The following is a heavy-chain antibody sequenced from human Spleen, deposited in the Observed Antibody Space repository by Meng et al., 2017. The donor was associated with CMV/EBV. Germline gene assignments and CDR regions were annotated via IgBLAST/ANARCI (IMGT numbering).Heavy chain of an antibody. D-gene: IGHD2-2*01. CDR1: SSVCYY. V-gene: IGHV4-31*02. J-gene: IGHJ4*02. Sequence: SSVCYYWSWIRQYPGQGLEWIGYIYYRGTTYYNPSLKSRGTISGDTSKNQFSLKLTSVTAADTAVYYCARGVFCSSTTCYRPGGFDSWGQGTLVTVSS. CDR2: IYYRGTT. CDR3: ARGVFCSSTTCYRPGGFDS.